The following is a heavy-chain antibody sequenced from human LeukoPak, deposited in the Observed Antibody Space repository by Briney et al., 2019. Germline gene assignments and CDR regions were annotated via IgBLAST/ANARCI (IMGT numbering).Heavy chain of an antibody. V-gene: IGHV3-21*01. D-gene: IGHD3-22*01. Sequence: PGGSLRLSCAASGFTFSTYIMNWVRQAPGKGLEWVSSIGVSSPYIYYADSVKGRFTISRDSAKNSLYLQMNSLRAEDTAVYYCARDASHFDSSGYYVSDFDYWGQGTLVTVSS. CDR2: IGVSSPYI. J-gene: IGHJ4*02. CDR3: ARDASHFDSSGYYVSDFDY. CDR1: GFTFSTYI.